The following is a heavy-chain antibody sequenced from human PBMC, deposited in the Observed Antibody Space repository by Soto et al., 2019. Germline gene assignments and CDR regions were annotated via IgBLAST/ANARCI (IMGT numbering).Heavy chain of an antibody. CDR2: IYVGGDT. CDR3: VRENSGWSRAQGY. CDR1: GFTVSSDH. Sequence: EMPLVESGGGLAQPGGSVRLSCAASGFTVSSDHMSWVRQVPGKGLEWVSVIYVGGDTFYADSVKGRFTISRDNSKNTLYLQMDGLRAEDTAIYYCVRENSGWSRAQGYWGQRTLVTVSS. V-gene: IGHV3-66*01. D-gene: IGHD6-19*01. J-gene: IGHJ4*02.